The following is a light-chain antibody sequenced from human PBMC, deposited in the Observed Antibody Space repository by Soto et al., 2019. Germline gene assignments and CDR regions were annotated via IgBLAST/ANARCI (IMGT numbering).Light chain of an antibody. Sequence: DIVMTQSPDSLAVSLGERAAINCKSSQSVLYNSNNKNYLAWYQQKPGQPPKLLIYWASTRESGVPDRFSGSGSGTDSTLTVSSLQDKFVAGPFCQQYRGSPRTFGQGTKVEIK. J-gene: IGKJ1*01. V-gene: IGKV4-1*01. CDR2: WAS. CDR1: QSVLYNSNNKNY. CDR3: QQYRGSPRT.